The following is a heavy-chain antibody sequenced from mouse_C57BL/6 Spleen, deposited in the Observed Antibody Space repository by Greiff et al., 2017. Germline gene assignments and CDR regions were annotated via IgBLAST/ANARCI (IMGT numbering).Heavy chain of an antibody. CDR3: ARSGTGPPFAY. V-gene: IGHV1-55*01. CDR1: GYTFTSYW. CDR2: IYPGSGST. J-gene: IGHJ3*01. D-gene: IGHD3-2*02. Sequence: VQLQQPGAELVKPGASVKMSCKASGYTFTSYWITWVKQRPGQGLEWIGDIYPGSGSTNYNEKFKSKATLTVDTSSSTAYMQLSSLTSEAAAVYYCARSGTGPPFAYWGQGTLVTVSA.